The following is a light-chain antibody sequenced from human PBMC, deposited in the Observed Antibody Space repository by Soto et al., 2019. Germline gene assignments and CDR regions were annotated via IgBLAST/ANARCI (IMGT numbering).Light chain of an antibody. Sequence: DIQMTQSPSTLSASVGDRVTITCRASQSISTWLAWYQQQPGKAPKLLIYKASYLESGVPSRFSGSGSGTEFTLTISSLQPADFVTYYCQEYDDYLFTFGQGTKLEIK. V-gene: IGKV1-5*03. CDR2: KAS. CDR3: QEYDDYLFT. CDR1: QSISTW. J-gene: IGKJ2*01.